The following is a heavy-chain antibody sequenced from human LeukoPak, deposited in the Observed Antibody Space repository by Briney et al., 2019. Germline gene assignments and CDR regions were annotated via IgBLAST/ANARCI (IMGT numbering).Heavy chain of an antibody. CDR2: IIPILGIA. Sequence: ASVKVSCKASGGTFSSYAISWVRQAPGQGLEWMGRIIPILGIANYAQKSQGRVTITADKSTSTAYMELSSLRSEDTAVYYCASGEYFDWLLPEGDFDYWGQGTLVTVSS. J-gene: IGHJ4*02. CDR1: GGTFSSYA. V-gene: IGHV1-69*04. D-gene: IGHD3-9*01. CDR3: ASGEYFDWLLPEGDFDY.